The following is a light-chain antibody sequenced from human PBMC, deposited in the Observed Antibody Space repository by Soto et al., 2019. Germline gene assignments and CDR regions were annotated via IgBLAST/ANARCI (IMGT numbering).Light chain of an antibody. CDR1: QSIRNY. J-gene: IGKJ2*01. V-gene: IGKV1-39*01. CDR3: QQSYSSPYT. CDR2: VAS. Sequence: DIPMTQSPSSLSASVGDRVTITCRASQSIRNYVNWYQQKPGKAPKFLIYVASTLQIGVPSRFSGSGSRTDFTLTISILQPEDVTTYYCQQSYSSPYTFGPGTKLEIK.